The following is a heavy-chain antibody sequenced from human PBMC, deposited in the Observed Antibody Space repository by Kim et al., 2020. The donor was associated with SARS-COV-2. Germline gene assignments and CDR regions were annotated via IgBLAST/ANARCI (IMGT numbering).Heavy chain of an antibody. V-gene: IGHV1-3*01. D-gene: IGHD3-10*01. CDR2: INAGNGNT. CDR3: AREGVGYYYGSGTGWNY. J-gene: IGHJ4*02. CDR1: GYTFTSYA. Sequence: ASVKVSCKASGYTFTSYAMHWGRQAPGQRLEWMGWINAGNGNTKYSQKFQGRVTITRDTSASTAYMELSSLRSEDTAVYYCAREGVGYYYGSGTGWNYWGQGTLVTVSS.